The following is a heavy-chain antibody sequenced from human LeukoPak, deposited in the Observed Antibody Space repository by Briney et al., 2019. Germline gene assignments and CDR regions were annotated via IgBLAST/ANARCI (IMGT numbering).Heavy chain of an antibody. CDR2: ISGSGSST. CDR1: GFTFSSHG. V-gene: IGHV3-23*01. D-gene: IGHD5-18*01. CDR3: AKDGQLWDNWFDP. Sequence: GGTLRLSCEASGFTFSSHGMSWVRQAPGKGLEWVSAISGSGSSTYYADSVKGRFTMSRDNSKNTLHLQMNSLRAEDTAVYYCAKDGQLWDNWFDPWGQGTLVTVSS. J-gene: IGHJ5*02.